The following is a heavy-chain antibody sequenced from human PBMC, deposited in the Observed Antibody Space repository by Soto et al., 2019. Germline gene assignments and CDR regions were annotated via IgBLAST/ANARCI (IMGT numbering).Heavy chain of an antibody. V-gene: IGHV3-23*01. D-gene: IGHD6-25*01. Sequence: PGESLKISCAASVFTSSSYPLSCGPDAQGKAQEWVSVISRSGGSTYYADSVKGRFTISTDNSKNTLYLQMNSLRAEDTAVYYCAKDNAATAEYFDYWGRGTLVTVSS. J-gene: IGHJ4*02. CDR1: VFTSSSYP. CDR2: ISRSGGST. CDR3: AKDNAATAEYFDY.